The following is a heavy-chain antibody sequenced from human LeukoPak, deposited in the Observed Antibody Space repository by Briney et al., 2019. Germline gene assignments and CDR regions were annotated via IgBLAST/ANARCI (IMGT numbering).Heavy chain of an antibody. Sequence: PSETLSLTCTVSGGSISSYYWSWIRQPPGKGLEWIGSIYYSGSTYYNPSLKSRVTISVDTSKNQFSLKLSSVTAADTAVYYCALITAAVDYWGQGTLVTVSS. J-gene: IGHJ4*02. D-gene: IGHD6-25*01. CDR2: IYYSGST. V-gene: IGHV4-59*05. CDR1: GGSISSYY. CDR3: ALITAAVDY.